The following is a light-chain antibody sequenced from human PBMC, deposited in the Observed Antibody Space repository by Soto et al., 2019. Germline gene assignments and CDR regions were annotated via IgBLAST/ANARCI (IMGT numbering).Light chain of an antibody. CDR3: QQYNGWPIT. CDR2: GAS. CDR1: QSVSRN. J-gene: IGKJ5*01. Sequence: EIVLTQSPGTLSLSPVERATLSCMASQSVSRNFLAWYQQKPGQAPRLLIYGASTRATGFPARFSGSGSGTELTLTISSLQSEDFAVYYCQQYNGWPITFGQGTRLEI. V-gene: IGKV3-15*01.